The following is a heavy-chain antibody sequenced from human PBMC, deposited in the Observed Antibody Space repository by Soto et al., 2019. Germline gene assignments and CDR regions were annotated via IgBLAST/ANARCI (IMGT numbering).Heavy chain of an antibody. V-gene: IGHV3-23*01. CDR1: GFTFSSYA. CDR3: AKDKFPGNDAPFDY. D-gene: IGHD1-1*01. CDR2: AVSTPGVT. Sequence: PGGSLRLSCVASGFTFSSYAFSWVRQAPGKGLEWVSGAVSTPGVTYHADSVKGRFTVSRDNSKNTFYLQMNSLRAEDTAVYYCAKDKFPGNDAPFDYWGQGTLVTVSS. J-gene: IGHJ4*02.